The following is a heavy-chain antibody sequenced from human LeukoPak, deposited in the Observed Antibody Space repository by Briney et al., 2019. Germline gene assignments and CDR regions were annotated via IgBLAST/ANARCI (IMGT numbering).Heavy chain of an antibody. D-gene: IGHD5-18*01. J-gene: IGHJ4*02. V-gene: IGHV3-74*01. Sequence: GGSLRLSCAASGFTFSDYWMHWVRQAPGKGLVWVSRIHRDGSSTTYADSVKGRFTISRDNAKNTLYLQMNSLRAEDTAVYYCAKGTAMGTFDYWGQGTLVTVSS. CDR3: AKGTAMGTFDY. CDR2: IHRDGSST. CDR1: GFTFSDYW.